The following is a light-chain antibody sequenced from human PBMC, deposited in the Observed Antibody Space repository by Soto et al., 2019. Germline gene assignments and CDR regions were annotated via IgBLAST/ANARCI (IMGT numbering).Light chain of an antibody. CDR2: GNN. V-gene: IGLV1-40*01. CDR3: QSFDSSLNSGV. J-gene: IGLJ3*02. Sequence: QSVLAQPPSVSGAPGQRVTISCTGRSSSIGAGYDVHWYQQLPGTAPKLLISGNNNRPSGVPDRFSGSKSGTSASLAITGLQAEDEADYYCQSFDSSLNSGVFGGGTKLTVL. CDR1: SSSIGAGYD.